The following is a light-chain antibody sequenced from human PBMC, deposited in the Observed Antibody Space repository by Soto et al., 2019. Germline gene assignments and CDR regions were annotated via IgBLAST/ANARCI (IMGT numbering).Light chain of an antibody. CDR1: QSISSY. J-gene: IGKJ4*01. CDR2: AAS. CDR3: QQLNSYPT. V-gene: IGKV1-9*01. Sequence: DIQMTQSPSSLSASVGDRVTITCRASQSISSYLNCYQQKPGKAPKLLIYAASALQSGVPSRFSGSGSGTDFTLTISSLQPEDFATFYCQQLNSYPTFGGGTKVDIK.